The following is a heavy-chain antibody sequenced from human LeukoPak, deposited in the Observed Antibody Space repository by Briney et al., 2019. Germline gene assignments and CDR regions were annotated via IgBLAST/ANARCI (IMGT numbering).Heavy chain of an antibody. Sequence: PGGSLRLSCAASGFTFSSYAMHWVRQAPGKGLEWVAVISYDGSNKYYADSVKGRFTISRDNSKNTLYLQMNSLRAEDTAVYYCAREVVGSIWPYFGYWGQGTLVTVSS. CDR1: GFTFSSYA. D-gene: IGHD6-13*01. J-gene: IGHJ4*02. V-gene: IGHV3-30*04. CDR3: AREVVGSIWPYFGY. CDR2: ISYDGSNK.